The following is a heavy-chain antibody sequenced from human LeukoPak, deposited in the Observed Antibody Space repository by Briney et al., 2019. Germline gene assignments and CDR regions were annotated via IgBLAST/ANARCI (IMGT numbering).Heavy chain of an antibody. CDR3: ARSSSVTIPGYYFDY. Sequence: GASVKVSCKASDYTFTSYGISWVRQAPGQGLEWRGWISAYNGNTNYAQKFQGRVTVTTDTSTSTAYMELRSLRSDDTAVYYCARSSSVTIPGYYFDYWGQGTLVTVSS. D-gene: IGHD2-21*01. V-gene: IGHV1-18*01. CDR2: ISAYNGNT. J-gene: IGHJ4*02. CDR1: DYTFTSYG.